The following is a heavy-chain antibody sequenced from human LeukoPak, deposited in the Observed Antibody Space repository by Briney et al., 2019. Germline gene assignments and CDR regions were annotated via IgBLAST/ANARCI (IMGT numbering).Heavy chain of an antibody. J-gene: IGHJ4*02. V-gene: IGHV3-72*01. Sequence: GESLKISCAASGFTFSDYYMDWVRQAPGKGLEWVGRIRHKAKTYTTEYAASVKGRFTISRDDSKTSLYLQMNSLNTEDTAVYYCARASPDSSAHYYFDYCGQGSLVTVSS. D-gene: IGHD3-22*01. CDR1: GFTFSDYY. CDR3: ARASPDSSAHYYFDY. CDR2: IRHKAKTYTT.